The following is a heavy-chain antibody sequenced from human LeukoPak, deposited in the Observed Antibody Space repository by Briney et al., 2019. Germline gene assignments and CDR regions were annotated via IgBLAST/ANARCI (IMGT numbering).Heavy chain of an antibody. CDR2: IYYSGST. CDR1: GGSISSYY. J-gene: IGHJ4*02. Sequence: SETLSLTWTVAGGSISSYYWSWIRQPPGKGVEWSGDIYYSGSTNYNPSLKSRVTISVDKSKNQFSLKLSCVTAADTAVYYCARLRGYSSSWYGSSFDYWGQGTLVTVSS. D-gene: IGHD6-13*01. CDR3: ARLRGYSSSWYGSSFDY. V-gene: IGHV4-59*01.